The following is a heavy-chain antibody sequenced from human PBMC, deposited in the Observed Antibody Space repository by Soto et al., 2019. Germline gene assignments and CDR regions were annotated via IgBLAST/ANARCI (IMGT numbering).Heavy chain of an antibody. V-gene: IGHV1-3*01. CDR1: GYTFTNYA. CDR2: INAGNGNT. Sequence: GASVKVSCKASGYTFTNYAMHWVRQAPGQRLEWMGWINAGNGNTKYSQQFQGRVTITRDTSASRAYMELSSLRSEDTAVYYCARSSGYYYLEYWGQGTLVTVSS. J-gene: IGHJ4*02. CDR3: ARSSGYYYLEY. D-gene: IGHD3-22*01.